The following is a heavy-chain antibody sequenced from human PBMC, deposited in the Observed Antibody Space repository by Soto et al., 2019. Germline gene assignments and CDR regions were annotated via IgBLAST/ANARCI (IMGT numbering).Heavy chain of an antibody. CDR3: ARGQFDDSSGGFDY. CDR2: ISYDGSNK. V-gene: IGHV3-30-3*01. D-gene: IGHD3-22*01. J-gene: IGHJ4*02. Sequence: GGSLRLSCAASGFTFSSYAMHWVRQAPGKGLEWVAVISYDGSNKYYADSVKGRFTISRDDSKTLYLQMNSLRAEDTAVYYCARGQFDDSSGGFDYWGQGTLVTVSS. CDR1: GFTFSSYA.